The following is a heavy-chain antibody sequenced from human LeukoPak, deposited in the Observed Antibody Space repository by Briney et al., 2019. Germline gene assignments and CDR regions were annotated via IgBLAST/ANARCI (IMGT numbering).Heavy chain of an antibody. V-gene: IGHV1-18*01. CDR2: ISAYNGNT. Sequence: ASVKVSCKASGCTFTSYGISWVRQAPGQGLEWMGWISAYNGNTNYAQKLQGRVTMTTATSTSTAYMELRSLRSDDTAVYYCARVPLVGATPRWVSRFDYWGQGTLVTVSS. D-gene: IGHD1-26*01. J-gene: IGHJ4*02. CDR3: ARVPLVGATPRWVSRFDY. CDR1: GCTFTSYG.